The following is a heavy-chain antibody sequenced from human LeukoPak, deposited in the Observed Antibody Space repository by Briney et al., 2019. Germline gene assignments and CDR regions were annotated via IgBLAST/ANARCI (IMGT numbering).Heavy chain of an antibody. J-gene: IGHJ3*02. D-gene: IGHD3-3*01. V-gene: IGHV4-39*01. CDR3: ASSRLRFLEWLSPDDAFDI. Sequence: WETLSLTCTVSGGSISSSSYYWGWIRQPPGKGLEWIGSIYYSGSTYYNPSLKSRVTISVDTSKNQFSLKLSSVTAADTAVYYCASSRLRFLEWLSPDDAFDIWGQGTMVTVSS. CDR2: IYYSGST. CDR1: GGSISSSSYY.